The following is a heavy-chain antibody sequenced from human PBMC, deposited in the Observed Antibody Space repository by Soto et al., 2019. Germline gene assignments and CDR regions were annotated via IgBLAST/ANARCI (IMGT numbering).Heavy chain of an antibody. V-gene: IGHV1-8*01. D-gene: IGHD6-25*01. CDR1: GYTFTSYD. CDR2: MNPNSGNT. Sequence: ASVKVSCKASGYTFTSYDSNWVRQATRQGIKRMGRMNPNSGNTGYAQKFQGRVTMTRNTSISTAYMELSSLRSEDTAVYYCARGRKAAGYYYYYPIYYYYYMDVWGKGTTVTVSS. CDR3: ARGRKAAGYYYYYPIYYYYYMDV. J-gene: IGHJ6*03.